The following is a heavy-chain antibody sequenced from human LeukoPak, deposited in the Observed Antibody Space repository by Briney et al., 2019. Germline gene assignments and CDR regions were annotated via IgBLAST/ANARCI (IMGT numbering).Heavy chain of an antibody. CDR2: ISGSGNST. D-gene: IGHD6-19*01. J-gene: IGHJ4*02. CDR3: AKVIGSGSGWYDY. CDR1: GFTFSSYA. V-gene: IGHV3-23*01. Sequence: GGSLRLSCAASGFTFSSYAMSWVRQAPGEGLEWVSTISGSGNSTYYADSVEGRFTISRDNSKNTLYLQMNSLRAEDTAVYYCAKVIGSGSGWYDYWGQGTLVTVSS.